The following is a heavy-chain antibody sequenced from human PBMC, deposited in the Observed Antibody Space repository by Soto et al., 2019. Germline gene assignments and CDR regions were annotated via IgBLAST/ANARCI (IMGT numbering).Heavy chain of an antibody. V-gene: IGHV5-10-1*01. D-gene: IGHD3-22*01. CDR3: ARSSDGYYDSSGYRTFSYGMDV. CDR1: GYSFTSYW. Sequence: PGESLKISCNGSGYSFTSYWISWVRQMPWKGLEWMGRIDPSGSYTNYSPSFQGHVTISADKSISTAYLQWSSLKASDTAMYYCARSSDGYYDSSGYRTFSYGMDVWGQGTTVTVSS. J-gene: IGHJ6*02. CDR2: IDPSGSYT.